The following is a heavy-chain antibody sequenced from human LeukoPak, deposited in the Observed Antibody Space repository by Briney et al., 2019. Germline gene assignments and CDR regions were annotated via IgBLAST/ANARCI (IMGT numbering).Heavy chain of an antibody. CDR2: YYSGGST. J-gene: IGHJ4*02. CDR3: ARVSYDSSGYYFDY. Sequence: PGGSLRLFCAPSGLTVSLNYMRWVRQAPGKGLEWVSDYYSGGSTYSADSVKGRFTISRDNSKNTLYLQMNSLRAEDTAVYYCARVSYDSSGYYFDYWGQGTLVTVSS. D-gene: IGHD3-22*01. CDR1: GLTVSLNY. V-gene: IGHV3-53*01.